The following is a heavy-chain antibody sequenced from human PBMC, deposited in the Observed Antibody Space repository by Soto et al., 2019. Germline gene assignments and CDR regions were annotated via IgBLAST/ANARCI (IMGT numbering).Heavy chain of an antibody. CDR2: IIPILGIA. D-gene: IGHD2-15*01. V-gene: IGHV1-69*04. CDR1: GGTFSSYT. J-gene: IGHJ3*02. Sequence: ASVKVSFKASGGTFSSYTISWVRQAPGQGLEWMGRIIPILGIANYAQKFQGRVTITADKSTSTAYMELSSLRSEDTAVYYCARDKRDMKAFAIWGQGTMVTVSS. CDR3: ARDKRDMKAFAI.